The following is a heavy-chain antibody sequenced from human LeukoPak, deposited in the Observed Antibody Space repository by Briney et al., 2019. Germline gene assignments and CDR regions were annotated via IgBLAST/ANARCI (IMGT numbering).Heavy chain of an antibody. D-gene: IGHD5-12*01. CDR1: GFTFSSYA. V-gene: IGHV3-64D*06. CDR2: ISSNGGST. Sequence: GGSLRLSCSASGFTFSSYAMHWVRQAPGKGLEYVSAISSNGGSTYYADSVKGRFTISRDNSKNTLYLQMSSLRAEDTAVHYCVKRYSGYEGNYFDYWGQGTLVTVSS. J-gene: IGHJ4*02. CDR3: VKRYSGYEGNYFDY.